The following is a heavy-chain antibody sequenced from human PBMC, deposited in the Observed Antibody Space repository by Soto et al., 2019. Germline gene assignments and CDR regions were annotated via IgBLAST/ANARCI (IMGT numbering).Heavy chain of an antibody. CDR2: INHSGST. CDR3: ARGVLYGSGSWNYYYYMDV. V-gene: IGHV4-34*01. Sequence: PSETLSLTCAVYGGSFSGYCWSWIRQPPGKGLEWIGEINHSGSTNYNPSLKSRVTISVDTSKNQFSLKLSSVTAADTAVYYCARGVLYGSGSWNYYYYMDVWGKGTTVTVSS. J-gene: IGHJ6*03. D-gene: IGHD3-10*01. CDR1: GGSFSGYC.